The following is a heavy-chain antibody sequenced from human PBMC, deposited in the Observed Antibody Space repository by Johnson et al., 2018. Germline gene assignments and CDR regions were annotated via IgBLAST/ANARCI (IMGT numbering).Heavy chain of an antibody. CDR3: AKDWAPRITMVRMDV. Sequence: VQLVESGGGLVQXGRSLRLSCAASGFTFDDYAMHWVRQAPGKGLEWVSGISWKSGNLGYADSVKGRFTISRDNAKNSLYLQMNSLRAEDTALYYCAKDWAPRITMVRMDVWGQGTTVTVSS. J-gene: IGHJ6*02. V-gene: IGHV3-9*01. D-gene: IGHD3-10*01. CDR2: ISWKSGNL. CDR1: GFTFDDYA.